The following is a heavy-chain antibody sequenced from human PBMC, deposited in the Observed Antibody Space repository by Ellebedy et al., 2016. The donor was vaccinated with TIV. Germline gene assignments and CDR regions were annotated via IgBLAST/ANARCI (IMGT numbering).Heavy chain of an antibody. V-gene: IGHV5-10-1*01. CDR3: VRNTEIAAILGIWFDP. CDR1: EYKFTDYW. D-gene: IGHD2-21*01. Sequence: GESLKISCKGSEYKFTDYWISWVRQMPGKGLEWMGTIDPSDSYVNYNPSFLGHVTFSVDKSISTAYLQWGRLKASDTATYYCVRNTEIAAILGIWFDPWGPGTLVTVSS. J-gene: IGHJ5*02. CDR2: IDPSDSYV.